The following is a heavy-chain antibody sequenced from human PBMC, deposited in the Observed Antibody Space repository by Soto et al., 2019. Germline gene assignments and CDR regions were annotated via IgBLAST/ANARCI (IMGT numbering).Heavy chain of an antibody. Sequence: GASVKVSCKASGGTFSSYAISWVRQAPGQGLEWMGGIIPIFGTANYAQKFQGRVTITADESTSTAYMELSSLRSEDTAVYYCARSPDDGGNRFDYWGQGTLVTVSS. J-gene: IGHJ4*02. CDR1: GGTFSSYA. D-gene: IGHD4-17*01. CDR3: ARSPDDGGNRFDY. CDR2: IIPIFGTA. V-gene: IGHV1-69*13.